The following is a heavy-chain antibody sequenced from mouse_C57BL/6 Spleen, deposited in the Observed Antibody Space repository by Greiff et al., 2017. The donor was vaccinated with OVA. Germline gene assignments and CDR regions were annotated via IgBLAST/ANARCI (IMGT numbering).Heavy chain of an antibody. Sequence: EVKLQESGEGLVKPGGSLKLSCAASGFTFSSYAMSWVRQTPEKRLEWVAYISSGGDYIYYADTVKGRFTISRDNARNTLYLQMSSLKAEDTAMYYCTSLIGGYFDVWGTGTTVTVSS. V-gene: IGHV5-9-1*02. CDR3: TSLIGGYFDV. CDR1: GFTFSSYA. CDR2: ISSGGDYI. J-gene: IGHJ1*03.